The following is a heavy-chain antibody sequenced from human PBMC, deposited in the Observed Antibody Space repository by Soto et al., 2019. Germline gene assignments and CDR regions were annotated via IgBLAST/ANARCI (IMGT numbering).Heavy chain of an antibody. CDR1: GFTLNLYG. J-gene: IGHJ4*02. V-gene: IGHV3-33*01. Sequence: QVQPVESGGGVVQSGRSLTVSCVSSGFTLNLYGVHWVRQAPGKGLEWVAHLWYDGIRQKYADSVRGRFTVSRDSSTNTIHLQMSSLRVDDTAVYFCVRENTPPFLDSWGQGTLVTVTS. D-gene: IGHD2-2*02. CDR2: LWYDGIRQ. CDR3: VRENTPPFLDS.